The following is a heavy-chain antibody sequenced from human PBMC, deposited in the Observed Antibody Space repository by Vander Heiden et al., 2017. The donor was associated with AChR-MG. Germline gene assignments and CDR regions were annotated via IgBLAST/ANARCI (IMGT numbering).Heavy chain of an antibody. CDR1: GGSISSGGYY. Sequence: QVQLQESGPGLAKPSQTLSLTCTVSGGSISSGGYYWSWIRQHPGKGLEWIGYIYYSGSTYYNPSLKSRVTISVDTSKNQFSLKLSSVTAADTAVYYCARDQSETSSGYLVNGMDVWGQGTTVTVSS. CDR2: IYYSGST. CDR3: ARDQSETSSGYLVNGMDV. D-gene: IGHD3-22*01. V-gene: IGHV4-31*03. J-gene: IGHJ6*02.